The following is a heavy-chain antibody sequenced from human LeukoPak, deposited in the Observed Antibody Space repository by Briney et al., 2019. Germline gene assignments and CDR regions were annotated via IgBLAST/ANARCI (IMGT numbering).Heavy chain of an antibody. CDR3: AKESPYRAPTRTYYFDY. J-gene: IGHJ4*02. CDR1: GFTFSSYA. Sequence: GGSLRLSCAASGFTFSSYAMNWVRQAPGKGLEWVSAITGSGGSTYYADSVKGRFTISRDNSKNTLFLQMNSLRAEDTALYYCAKESPYRAPTRTYYFDYWGQGTLVTVSS. CDR2: ITGSGGST. V-gene: IGHV3-23*01. D-gene: IGHD1-14*01.